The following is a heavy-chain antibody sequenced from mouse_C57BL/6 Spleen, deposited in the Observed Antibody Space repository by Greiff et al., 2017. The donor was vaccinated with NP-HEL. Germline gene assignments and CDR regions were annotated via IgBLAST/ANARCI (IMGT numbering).Heavy chain of an antibody. V-gene: IGHV1-26*01. J-gene: IGHJ1*03. CDR1: GYTFTDYY. CDR3: ANYGNYWYCDV. CDR2: INPNNGGT. Sequence: EVQLQQSGPELVKPGASVKISCKASGYTFTDYYMNWVKQSHGKSLEWIGDINPNNGGTSYNQKFKGKATLTVDKSSSTAYMELRSLTSEDSAVYYGANYGNYWYCDVWGTGTTVTVSS. D-gene: IGHD2-1*01.